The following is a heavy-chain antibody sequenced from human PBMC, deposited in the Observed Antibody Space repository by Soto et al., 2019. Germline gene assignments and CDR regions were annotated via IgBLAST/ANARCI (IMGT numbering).Heavy chain of an antibody. Sequence: QIQLVQSGAEVKKPGASVRVSCKASGYAFSNYGISWIRQAPGLGLEWMGWISPYNGNTDYAQSLQGRVTMTTDTSTNTAYMELRSLTSDGTAVYYCATSYDSGFDPWVQGTLVTVSS. J-gene: IGHJ5*02. D-gene: IGHD5-12*01. CDR1: GYAFSNYG. CDR3: ATSYDSGFDP. CDR2: ISPYNGNT. V-gene: IGHV1-18*04.